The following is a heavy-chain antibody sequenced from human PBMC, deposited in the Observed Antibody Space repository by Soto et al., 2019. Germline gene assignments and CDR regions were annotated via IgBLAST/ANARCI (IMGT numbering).Heavy chain of an antibody. CDR1: GFIVSDTY. CDR3: AREPRYCRGGSCSITGDAFDI. J-gene: IGHJ3*02. CDR2: ISNRGDT. V-gene: IGHV3-66*01. D-gene: IGHD2-15*01. Sequence: EVQLVESGGGLVQPGGSLRLSCTASGFIVSDTYMNWVRQAPGKGLEWVSVISNRGDTHYADSVRGRFSLSRDIADNTLHLHMNKLRVEDTAVYYCAREPRYCRGGSCSITGDAFDIWGQGTMVTVSS.